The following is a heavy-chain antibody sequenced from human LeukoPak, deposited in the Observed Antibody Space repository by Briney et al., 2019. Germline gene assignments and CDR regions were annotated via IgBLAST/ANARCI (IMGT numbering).Heavy chain of an antibody. CDR2: INWNGGTT. CDR1: GFTDYG. Sequence: GGSLRLSCAASGFTDYGMSWVRQAPGKGLEWVSGINWNGGTTTYADSVKGRFTIPRDNAKNSLYLQMNSLRAEDTAFYYCARDRDQWLEAFDIWGQGTMVTVSS. D-gene: IGHD6-19*01. J-gene: IGHJ3*02. CDR3: ARDRDQWLEAFDI. V-gene: IGHV3-20*04.